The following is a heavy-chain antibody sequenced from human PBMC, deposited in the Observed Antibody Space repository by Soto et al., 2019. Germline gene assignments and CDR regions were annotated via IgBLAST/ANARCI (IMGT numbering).Heavy chain of an antibody. CDR2: IYLDDDK. J-gene: IGHJ4*02. V-gene: IGHV2-5*02. CDR3: AHHSPVNMVVGFDY. CDR1: GFSLTTSGMG. D-gene: IGHD2-15*01. Sequence: SGPTLVNPTQTLTLTFTFSGFSLTTSGMGVGWIRQPPGKALEWLALIYLDDDKRFSPSRKSRLTITKDTAKHHVVLTMTNMDPVDTATYYCAHHSPVNMVVGFDYWGKETLATVS.